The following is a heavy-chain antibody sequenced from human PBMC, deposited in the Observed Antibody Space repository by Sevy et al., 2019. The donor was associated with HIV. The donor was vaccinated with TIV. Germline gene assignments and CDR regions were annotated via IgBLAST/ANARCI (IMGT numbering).Heavy chain of an antibody. Sequence: SETLSLTCTVSGGSISSSSYYWGWIRQPPGKGLEWIGSIYSSGSTYYNPSLKSRVTISVDTSKNQVSLKLSSVTAADTAVYYCAVITIFGVVTDNWFDPWGQGTRVTVSS. CDR2: IYSSGST. CDR1: GGSISSSSYY. CDR3: AVITIFGVVTDNWFDP. D-gene: IGHD3-3*01. J-gene: IGHJ5*02. V-gene: IGHV4-39*01.